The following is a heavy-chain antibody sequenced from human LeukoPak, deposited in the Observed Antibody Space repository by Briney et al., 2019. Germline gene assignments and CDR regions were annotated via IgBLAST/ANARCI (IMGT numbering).Heavy chain of an antibody. D-gene: IGHD3-22*01. J-gene: IGHJ5*02. CDR2: ISAYNGNT. V-gene: IGHV1-18*01. CDR3: ARDPPQLYYDSSGYYDH. CDR1: GYTFTSYG. Sequence: ASVKVSCKASGYTFTSYGISWVRQAPGQGLEWMGWISAYNGNTNYAQKLQGRVTMTTDTSTSTAYMELRSLRSDDTAVYYCARDPPQLYYDSSGYYDHWGQGTLVTVSS.